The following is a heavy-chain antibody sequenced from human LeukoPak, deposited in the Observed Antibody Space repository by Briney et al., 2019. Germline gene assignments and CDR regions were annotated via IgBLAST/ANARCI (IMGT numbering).Heavy chain of an antibody. V-gene: IGHV3-23*01. CDR3: AKDRYYFDSSGYSGLDY. CDR2: ISGSGGST. CDR1: GFTFSSYA. J-gene: IGHJ4*02. D-gene: IGHD3-22*01. Sequence: GGSLRLSCAASGFTFSSYAMSWVRQAPGKGLEWVSAISGSGGSTYYADSVKGRFTISRDNSKNTLFLQMNSLRAEDTAVYYCAKDRYYFDSSGYSGLDYWGQGTLVTVSS.